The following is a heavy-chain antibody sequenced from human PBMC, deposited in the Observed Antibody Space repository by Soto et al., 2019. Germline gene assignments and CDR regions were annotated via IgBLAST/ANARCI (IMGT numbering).Heavy chain of an antibody. J-gene: IGHJ4*02. CDR1: GFSFSLYG. V-gene: IGHV3-30-3*01. CDR2: ISHDGSNK. D-gene: IGHD2-21*01. Sequence: QVQLVESGGGVVQPGKSVRLSCVASGFSFSLYGMHWVRQAPGKGLEWVALISHDGSNKYYADSVKGRFTISRDNSKNTVYVQMNSLRAEDTAVYYCARDLSCGAECDDSWGQGTLVTVSS. CDR3: ARDLSCGAECDDS.